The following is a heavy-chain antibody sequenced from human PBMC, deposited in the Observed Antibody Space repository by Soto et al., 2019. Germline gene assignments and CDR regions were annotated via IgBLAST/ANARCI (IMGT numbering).Heavy chain of an antibody. CDR1: GGSISSGGYY. J-gene: IGHJ4*02. CDR2: IYYSGST. D-gene: IGHD2-15*01. V-gene: IGHV4-31*03. Sequence: QVQLQESGPGLVKPSQTLSLTCTVSGGSISSGGYYWSWIRQHPGKGLEWIGYIYYSGSTYYNPSLKSRVTISVDTSNNQISLKLSSVTVADTAVYYCARVRTDCSGGSCYSSYFDYWGQGTLVTVSS. CDR3: ARVRTDCSGGSCYSSYFDY.